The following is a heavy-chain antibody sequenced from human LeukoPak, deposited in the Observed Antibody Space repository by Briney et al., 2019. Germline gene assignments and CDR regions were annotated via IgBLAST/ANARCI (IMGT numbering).Heavy chain of an antibody. V-gene: IGHV3-23*01. CDR1: GFTFSRYG. J-gene: IGHJ4*02. CDR2: ISGSGGST. D-gene: IGHD1-1*01. Sequence: GGTLRLSCVASGFTFSRYGMSWVRQAPGKGLEWVSAISGSGGSTYYADSVKGRFTISRDNSKNTLYLQMNSLRAEDTALYYCAKGLERESRLDSWGQGTLVTASS. CDR3: AKGLERESRLDS.